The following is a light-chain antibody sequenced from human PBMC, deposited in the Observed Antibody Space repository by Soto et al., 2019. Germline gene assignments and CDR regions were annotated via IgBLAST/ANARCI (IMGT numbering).Light chain of an antibody. CDR2: DVS. J-gene: IGLJ2*01. V-gene: IGLV2-14*01. CDR1: SSDVGGYNY. Sequence: QSALTQPASVSGSPGQSITISCTGTSSDVGGYNYVSWYQQHPGKAPKLMIYDVSNRPSGVSNRFSGSKSGNTDSLTISGLQAEDVADYYCRSYTSSSTYVVFGGGTQLTVL. CDR3: RSYTSSSTYVV.